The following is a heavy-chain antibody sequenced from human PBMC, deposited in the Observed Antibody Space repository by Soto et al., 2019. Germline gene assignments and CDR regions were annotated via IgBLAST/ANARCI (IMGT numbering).Heavy chain of an antibody. CDR3: ASVITHYVWGSDQPTVSVVRPYYFDY. CDR1: GFTFSSYW. J-gene: IGHJ4*02. V-gene: IGHV3-7*03. D-gene: IGHD3-16*01. CDR2: IKQDGSEK. Sequence: EVQLVESGGGLVQPGGSLRLSCAASGFTFSSYWMSWVRQAPGKGLEWVANIKQDGSEKYYVDSVKGRFTISRDNAKNSLYLQMNSLRAEDTAVYYCASVITHYVWGSDQPTVSVVRPYYFDYWGQGTLVTVSS.